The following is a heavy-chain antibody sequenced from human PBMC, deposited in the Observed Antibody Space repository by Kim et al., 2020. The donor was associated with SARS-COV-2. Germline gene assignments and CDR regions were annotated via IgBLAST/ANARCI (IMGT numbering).Heavy chain of an antibody. Sequence: KGRFAISRDKSKNTVYLQMSSLRAEDTAVYYCVKDYCGGDCYLGVDAFDIWGQGTMVTVSS. J-gene: IGHJ3*02. D-gene: IGHD2-21*02. V-gene: IGHV3-64D*06. CDR3: VKDYCGGDCYLGVDAFDI.